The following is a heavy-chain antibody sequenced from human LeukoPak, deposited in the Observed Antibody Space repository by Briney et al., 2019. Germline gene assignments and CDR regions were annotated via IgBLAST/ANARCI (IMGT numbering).Heavy chain of an antibody. Sequence: SETLSLTCTVSGDSISDYYWNWIRQPPGKGLEWIGYIYHSGSTYYNPSLKSRVTISVDRSKNQFSLKLSSVTAADTAVYYCASGLGVINAFDIWGQGTMVTVSS. CDR3: ASGLGVINAFDI. J-gene: IGHJ3*02. D-gene: IGHD3-10*01. V-gene: IGHV4-30-2*01. CDR1: GDSISDYY. CDR2: IYHSGST.